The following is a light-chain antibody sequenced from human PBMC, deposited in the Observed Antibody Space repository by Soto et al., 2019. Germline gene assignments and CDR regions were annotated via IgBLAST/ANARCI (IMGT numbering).Light chain of an antibody. CDR2: YSS. CDR3: QQYAYWPET. CDR1: QSVRTN. Sequence: EVMMTQFPDTVSVTPGETVTLSCGASQSVRTNLAWYQQRPGQAPRLLIHYSSTRASDIPARFSGSGSGTNFTLAISRLQSEDFAVYYCQQYAYWPETFGQGTKVDIK. V-gene: IGKV3D-15*01. J-gene: IGKJ1*01.